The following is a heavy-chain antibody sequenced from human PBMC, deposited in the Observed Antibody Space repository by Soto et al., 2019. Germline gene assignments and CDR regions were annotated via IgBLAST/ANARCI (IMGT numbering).Heavy chain of an antibody. J-gene: IGHJ5*02. CDR3: TRDASRDSSARGWFDP. V-gene: IGHV3-21*01. CDR1: GFTFRSFT. Sequence: PGGSLRLSCAASGFTFRSFTMNWVRQAQGKGLEWVSTISSNSAYIYYTDALRGCFTISRDNAKNSLHLQMNSLRAEDTAVYYCTRDASRDSSARGWFDPWGPGTLVTVSS. CDR2: ISSNSAYI. D-gene: IGHD6-13*01.